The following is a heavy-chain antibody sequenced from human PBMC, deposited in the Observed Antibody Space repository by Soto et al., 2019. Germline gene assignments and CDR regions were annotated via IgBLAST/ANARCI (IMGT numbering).Heavy chain of an antibody. CDR2: ISSSSSYI. CDR3: ARRRKVLRSYYFDY. V-gene: IGHV3-21*01. D-gene: IGHD3-16*02. Sequence: EVQLVESGGGLVKPGGSLRLSCAASGFTFSSYSMNWVRQAPGKGLEWVSSISSSSSYIYYADSVKGRFTISRDNAKNSLYLQMNSLRAEDTAVYYCARRRKVLRSYYFDYWGQGTLVTVSS. CDR1: GFTFSSYS. J-gene: IGHJ4*02.